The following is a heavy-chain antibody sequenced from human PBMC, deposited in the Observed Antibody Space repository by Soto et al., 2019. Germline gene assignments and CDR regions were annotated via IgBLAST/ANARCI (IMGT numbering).Heavy chain of an antibody. CDR3: ARGATGTTGKWGYYYYYYMDV. CDR1: GGSFSGYY. Sequence: SETLSLTCAVYGGSFSGYYWSWIRQPPGKGLEWIGEINHSGSTNYNPSLKSRVTISVDTSKNQFSLKLSSVTAADTAVYYCARGATGTTGKWGYYYYYYMDVWGKGTTVTVAS. V-gene: IGHV4-34*01. CDR2: INHSGST. J-gene: IGHJ6*03. D-gene: IGHD1-7*01.